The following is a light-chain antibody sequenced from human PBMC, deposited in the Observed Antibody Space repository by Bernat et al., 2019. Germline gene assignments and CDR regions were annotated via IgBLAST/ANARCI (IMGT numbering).Light chain of an antibody. Sequence: QPRSVSGSPGQSVTISCTGTSSDVGGYNSVSWYQQHPGKAPKLMIYDVSKGPSGVPDRFSGSKSGNTASLTISGLQAEDEADYYCCSYAGSYIRYVFGTGTKVTVL. V-gene: IGLV2-11*01. CDR2: DVS. CDR3: CSYAGSYIRYV. CDR1: SSDVGGYNS. J-gene: IGLJ1*01.